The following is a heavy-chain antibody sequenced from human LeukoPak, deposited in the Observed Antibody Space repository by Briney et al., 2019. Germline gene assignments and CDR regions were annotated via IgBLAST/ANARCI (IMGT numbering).Heavy chain of an antibody. CDR3: AWLHSSSRFDYYYYGMDV. CDR1: GGIFSSYT. V-gene: IGHV1-69*02. Sequence: SVKVSCKASGGIFSSYTISWVRQAPGQGLEWMGRIIPILGIANYAQKLQGRVTITADKSTRTAYMELSSLSSEDTAVYYCAWLHSSSRFDYYYYGMDVWGQGTTVTVSS. CDR2: IIPILGIA. J-gene: IGHJ6*02. D-gene: IGHD6-6*01.